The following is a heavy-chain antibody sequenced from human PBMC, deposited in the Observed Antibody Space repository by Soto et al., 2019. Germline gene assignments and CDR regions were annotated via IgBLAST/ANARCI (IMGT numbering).Heavy chain of an antibody. J-gene: IGHJ4*02. D-gene: IGHD3-10*01. V-gene: IGHV4-59*08. Sequence: QVQLQESGPGLVKPSETLSLTCTVSGGSISSYYWSWIRQPPGKGLEWIGYIYYSGSTNYNPSLKSRVTISVDTSKNQFSLKLSSVTAADTAVYYCARTYGSGSSYYFDYWGQGTLVTVSS. CDR3: ARTYGSGSSYYFDY. CDR2: IYYSGST. CDR1: GGSISSYY.